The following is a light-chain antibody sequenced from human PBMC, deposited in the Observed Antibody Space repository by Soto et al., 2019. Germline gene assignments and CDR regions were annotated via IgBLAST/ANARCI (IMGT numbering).Light chain of an antibody. CDR2: GTS. CDR3: QQYGSSRWT. CDR1: QSLGSD. V-gene: IGKV3-20*01. J-gene: IGKJ1*01. Sequence: EIVMTQSPGTLSLSPGDTATLSCRASQSLGSDLAWYQQKPGQAPRLLIYGTSSRATGIPDRFSGSGSGTDFTLTISRLEPEDFAVYYCQQYGSSRWTFGQGTKVDIK.